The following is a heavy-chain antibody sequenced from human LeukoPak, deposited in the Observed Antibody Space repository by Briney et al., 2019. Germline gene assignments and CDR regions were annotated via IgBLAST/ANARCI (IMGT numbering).Heavy chain of an antibody. CDR1: GFTFSTYN. D-gene: IGHD1-26*01. J-gene: IGHJ6*03. CDR3: ARDPYSGHYGDYYYYYMDV. Sequence: GGSLRLSCAASGFTFSTYNMNWVRHAPGKGLEWISSITSSSSYIYYADSVKGRFTISRDNAKNSLYLQMNSLSPDDTAVYFCARDPYSGHYGDYYYYYMDVWGKGTTVTISS. V-gene: IGHV3-21*06. CDR2: ITSSSSYI.